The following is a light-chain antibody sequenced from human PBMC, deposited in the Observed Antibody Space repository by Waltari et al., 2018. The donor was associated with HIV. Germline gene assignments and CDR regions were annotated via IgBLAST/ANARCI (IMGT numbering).Light chain of an antibody. CDR1: QSLFHADDGHTY. Sequence: DIVMTQTPRSLSVTPGEPASISCRSSQSLFHADDGHTYVDWYLQKPGQSPQLLIQTLSYRGPGVPHRFSGSGSGTGTDFTLRISSVEAEDVGLYYCMQRIEFPITFGQGTRLDIK. CDR2: TLS. J-gene: IGKJ5*01. V-gene: IGKV2-40*01. CDR3: MQRIEFPIT.